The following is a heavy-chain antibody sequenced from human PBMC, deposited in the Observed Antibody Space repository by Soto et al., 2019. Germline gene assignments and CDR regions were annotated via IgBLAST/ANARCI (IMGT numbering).Heavy chain of an antibody. Sequence: QGLEWMGWISAYNGNTNYAQKLQGRVTMTTDTSTSTAYMELRSLRSDDTAVYYCARADNYAIFTGHSYRLVSWGQQTLSTVS. CDR2: ISAYNGNT. V-gene: IGHV1-18*01. CDR3: ARADNYAIFTGHSYRLVS. D-gene: IGHD3-9*01. J-gene: IGHJ5*02.